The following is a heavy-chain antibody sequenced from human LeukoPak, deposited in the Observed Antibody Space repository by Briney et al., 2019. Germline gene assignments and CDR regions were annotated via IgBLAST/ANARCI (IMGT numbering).Heavy chain of an antibody. CDR2: ISSSSSTI. J-gene: IGHJ4*02. Sequence: PGGSLRLSRAASGFTFSSYSMNWVRQAPGKGLEWVSYISSSSSTIYYADSVKGRFTISRDNAKNSLYLQMNRLRDEDTAVYYCARVNSGSRFHFDYWGQGTLVTVSS. CDR1: GFTFSSYS. CDR3: ARVNSGSRFHFDY. D-gene: IGHD5-12*01. V-gene: IGHV3-48*02.